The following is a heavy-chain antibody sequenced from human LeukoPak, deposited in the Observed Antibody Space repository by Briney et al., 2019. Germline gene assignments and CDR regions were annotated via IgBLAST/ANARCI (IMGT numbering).Heavy chain of an antibody. CDR1: GYSISSGYY. V-gene: IGHV4-38-2*02. D-gene: IGHD5-24*01. J-gene: IGHJ4*02. Sequence: PSETLSLTCTVSGYSISSGYYWGWIRQPPGKGLEWIGSIYHSGSTYYNPSLKSRVTISVDTSKNQFSLKLSSVTAADTAVYYCARGVEMATIKGRGGLFDYWGQGTLVTVSS. CDR3: ARGVEMATIKGRGGLFDY. CDR2: IYHSGST.